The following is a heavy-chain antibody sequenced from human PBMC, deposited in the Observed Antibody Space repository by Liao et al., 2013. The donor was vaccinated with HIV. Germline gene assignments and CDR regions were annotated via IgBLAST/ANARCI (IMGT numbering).Heavy chain of an antibody. CDR2: MYFSGSS. J-gene: IGHJ5*02. CDR1: GGSIDSDAHY. V-gene: IGHV4-39*07. D-gene: IGHD3-3*01. CDR3: ARGILTIMRPLGLRFDP. Sequence: QLQLQESGSGLVKPSETLSLSCTVSGGSIDSDAHYWGWIRQSPGQGLEWIGSMYFSGSSYYNPSFKSRGTISVDTSRNQIYLNLKSVTAADTAIYYCARGILTIMRPLGLRFDPSGPGNLGHRLL.